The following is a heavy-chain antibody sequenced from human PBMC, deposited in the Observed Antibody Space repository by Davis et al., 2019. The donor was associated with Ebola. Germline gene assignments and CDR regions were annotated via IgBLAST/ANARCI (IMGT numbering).Heavy chain of an antibody. CDR3: TTGLETGWFGDFDY. J-gene: IGHJ4*02. Sequence: GSLRLSCTVSGGSISSYYWSWIRQPPGKGLEWIGYIYYSGSTNYNPSLKSRVTISVDTSKNQFSLKLSSVTAADTAVYYCTTGLETGWFGDFDYWGQGTLVTVSS. CDR2: IYYSGST. V-gene: IGHV4-59*01. CDR1: GGSISSYY. D-gene: IGHD3-10*01.